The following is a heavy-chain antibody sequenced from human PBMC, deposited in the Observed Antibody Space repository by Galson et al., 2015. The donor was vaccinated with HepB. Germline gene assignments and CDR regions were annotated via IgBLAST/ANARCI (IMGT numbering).Heavy chain of an antibody. D-gene: IGHD2-15*01. V-gene: IGHV3-33*01. CDR2: IWYDGGNK. CDR1: GFTFSSYG. J-gene: IGHJ2*01. Sequence: SLRLSCAASGFTFSSYGMHWVRQAPGKGLEWLAIIWYDGGNKYYADSVKGRFTISRDNSNSTLYLQMNSLRVEDTAVYYCARGNGGHDRWGRGTLVTVSS. CDR3: ARGNGGHDR.